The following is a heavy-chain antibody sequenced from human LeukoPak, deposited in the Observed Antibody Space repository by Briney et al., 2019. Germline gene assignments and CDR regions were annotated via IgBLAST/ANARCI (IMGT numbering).Heavy chain of an antibody. D-gene: IGHD3-10*01. V-gene: IGHV4-59*01. CDR1: GGSISSYY. CDR3: ARDSTGSDGMDV. CDR2: IYYSGST. J-gene: IGHJ6*02. Sequence: PSETLSLTCTVSGGSISSYYWSWIRQPPGKGLEWIGYIYYSGSTNYNPSLKSRVTISVDTSKNQFSLKLSSVTAADTAVYYCARDSTGSDGMDVWGQGTTVTVSS.